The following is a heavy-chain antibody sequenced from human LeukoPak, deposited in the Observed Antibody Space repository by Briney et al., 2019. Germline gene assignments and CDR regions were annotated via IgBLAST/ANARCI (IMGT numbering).Heavy chain of an antibody. D-gene: IGHD5-12*01. CDR3: ARVGSNSGYDYGYDY. J-gene: IGHJ4*02. V-gene: IGHV4-4*02. CDR2: IYHSGST. CDR1: GGSISSSNW. Sequence: SETLSLTCAVSGGSISSSNWWSWVRHPPGKGLEWIGEIYHSGSTNYNPSLKSRVTISVDKSKNQFSLKLSSVTAADTAVYYCARVGSNSGYDYGYDYWGQGTLVTVSS.